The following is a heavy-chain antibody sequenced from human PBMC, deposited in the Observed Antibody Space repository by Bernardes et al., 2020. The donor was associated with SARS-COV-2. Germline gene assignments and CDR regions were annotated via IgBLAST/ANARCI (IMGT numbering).Heavy chain of an antibody. V-gene: IGHV4-61*02. CDR2: IYTSGST. CDR3: ARVDDLLGGMDV. Sequence: SLTCTVSGGSISSGSYYWSWIRQPAGKGLEWIGRIYTSGSTNYNPSLKSRVTISVDTSKNQFSLKLSSVTAADTAVYYCARVDDLLGGMDVWGQGTTVTVSS. J-gene: IGHJ6*02. CDR1: GGSISSGSYY. D-gene: IGHD3-9*01.